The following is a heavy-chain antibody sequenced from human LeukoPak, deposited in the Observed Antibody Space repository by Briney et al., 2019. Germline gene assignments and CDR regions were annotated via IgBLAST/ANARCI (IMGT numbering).Heavy chain of an antibody. CDR2: INHSGST. Sequence: SETLSLTCAVYGGSFSGYYWSWLRQPPGKGLEWLGEINHSGSTNYNPSLKSRVTISVDTSKNQFSLKLSSVTAADTAVYYCARGPPVGYCSSTSCRDPKRSAFDIWGQGTMVTVSS. J-gene: IGHJ3*02. CDR3: ARGPPVGYCSSTSCRDPKRSAFDI. V-gene: IGHV4-34*01. CDR1: GGSFSGYY. D-gene: IGHD2-2*01.